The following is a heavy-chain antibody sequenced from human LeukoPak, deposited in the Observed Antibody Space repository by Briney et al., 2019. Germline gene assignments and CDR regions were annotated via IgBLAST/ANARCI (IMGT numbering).Heavy chain of an antibody. Sequence: GGSLRLSCAASGFTFSGYEMNWVRQAPGKGLEWVSYISRGGTTISYADSVRGRLTISRDNAKNSLYLQMNSLRAEDTAVYYCARERDDYYFDYWGQGTLVTVSS. V-gene: IGHV3-48*03. J-gene: IGHJ4*02. CDR2: ISRGGTTI. D-gene: IGHD3-3*01. CDR1: GFTFSGYE. CDR3: ARERDDYYFDY.